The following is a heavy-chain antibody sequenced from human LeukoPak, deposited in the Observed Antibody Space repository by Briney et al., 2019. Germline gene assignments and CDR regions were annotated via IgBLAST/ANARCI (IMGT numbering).Heavy chain of an antibody. D-gene: IGHD2-2*01. CDR2: INHSGST. Sequence: SEILSLTCAVYGGSFSGYYWSWIRQPPGKGLEWIGEINHSGSTNYNPSLKSRVTISVDTSKNQFSLKLSSVTAADTAVYYCARDIVVVPAAIRRVRWFDPWGQGTLVTVSS. CDR1: GGSFSGYY. CDR3: ARDIVVVPAAIRRVRWFDP. J-gene: IGHJ5*02. V-gene: IGHV4-34*01.